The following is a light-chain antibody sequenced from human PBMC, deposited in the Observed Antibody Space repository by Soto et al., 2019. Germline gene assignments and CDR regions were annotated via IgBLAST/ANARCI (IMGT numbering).Light chain of an antibody. J-gene: IGKJ1*01. CDR2: GAS. V-gene: IGKV3-20*01. CDR3: QQYNNWPPTWT. Sequence: EIVLTQSPGTLSLSPGERASLSCRASQTVSSVHLAWYQHKPGQAPRLLIYGASRRATGVPDRFSGSGSGTDFTLTISSLQSEDFAVYYCQQYNNWPPTWTFGQGTKVDIK. CDR1: QTVSSVH.